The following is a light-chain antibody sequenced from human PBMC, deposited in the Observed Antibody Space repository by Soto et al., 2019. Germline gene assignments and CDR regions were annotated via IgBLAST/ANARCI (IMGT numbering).Light chain of an antibody. CDR2: EVS. CDR3: TSFTSSSTWV. V-gene: IGLV2-14*03. CDR1: SSDVGGYNY. Sequence: QSVLTQPASVSGSPGQSITISCTVTSSDVGGYNYVSWFQQHPGKAPKLKIYEVSNRPSGVSNRFSGSKSGYTASLTISELQAEDEADYYCTSFTSSSTWVFGGGTKVTVL. J-gene: IGLJ3*02.